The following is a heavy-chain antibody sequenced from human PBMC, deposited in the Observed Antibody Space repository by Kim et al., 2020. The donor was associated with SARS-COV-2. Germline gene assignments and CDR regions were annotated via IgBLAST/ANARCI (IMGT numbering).Heavy chain of an antibody. Sequence: GGSLRLSCAASGFTFSSYGMHWVRQAPGKGLEWVAVIWYDGSNKYYADSVKGRFTISRDNSKNTLYLQMNSLRAEDTAVYYCARDQSGSYGFDYWGQGTLVTVSS. V-gene: IGHV3-33*01. CDR1: GFTFSSYG. CDR3: ARDQSGSYGFDY. CDR2: IWYDGSNK. J-gene: IGHJ4*02. D-gene: IGHD1-26*01.